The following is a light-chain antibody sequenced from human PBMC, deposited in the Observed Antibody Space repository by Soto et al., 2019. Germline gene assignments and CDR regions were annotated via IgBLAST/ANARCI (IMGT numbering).Light chain of an antibody. CDR1: SSDIGRYNY. J-gene: IGLJ1*01. CDR3: SSYISSSTYV. CDR2: DVS. V-gene: IGLV2-14*01. Sequence: LTQPASVSGSPGQSITISCIGTSSDIGRYNYVSWYQQYPGKAPKFIIYDVSNRPSGVSNRFSGSKSGNTASLTISGLQAEDEADYYCSSYISSSTYVFGTGTKVTVL.